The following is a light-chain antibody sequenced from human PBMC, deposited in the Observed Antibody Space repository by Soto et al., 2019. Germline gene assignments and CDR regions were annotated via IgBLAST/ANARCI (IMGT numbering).Light chain of an antibody. V-gene: IGKV1-12*01. Sequence: DIQMTQSPSSVSASVGDRVTITCRASQAISSWLAWYQQKPGKAPRLLIYSASTLHSGVPSRFSGSASGTVFTLTITNVQPEDFATYYCQQANSFPLTFGGGTKVE. CDR2: SAS. J-gene: IGKJ4*01. CDR3: QQANSFPLT. CDR1: QAISSW.